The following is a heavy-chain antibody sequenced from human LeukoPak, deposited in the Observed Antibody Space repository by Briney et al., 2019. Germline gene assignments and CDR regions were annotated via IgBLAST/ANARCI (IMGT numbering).Heavy chain of an antibody. Sequence: GGSLRLSCAASGFTVSSNYMSWVRQAPGKGLEWVSVIYSGGSTYYADSVKGRFTISRDNSKNTLYLQMNSLRAEDTAVYYCARHSKGLSIVAIYDYWGQGTLVTVSS. CDR3: ARHSKGLSIVAIYDY. CDR2: IYSGGST. J-gene: IGHJ4*02. D-gene: IGHD5-12*01. V-gene: IGHV3-66*04. CDR1: GFTVSSNY.